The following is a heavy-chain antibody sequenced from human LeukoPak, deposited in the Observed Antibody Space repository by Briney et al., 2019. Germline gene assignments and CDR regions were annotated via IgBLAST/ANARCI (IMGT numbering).Heavy chain of an antibody. CDR1: GFTFSNYA. J-gene: IGHJ4*02. CDR3: AMWGDYDILTGYYDSDY. V-gene: IGHV3-23*01. D-gene: IGHD3-9*01. Sequence: PGASMSLSCAASGFTFSNYAVSWVRQAPGEGLEWVSALVGSGSNTYYADSVKGRFTISRDNPKNTLYLQMNSLRADDTAVYYCAMWGDYDILTGYYDSDYWGQGTLVTVSS. CDR2: LVGSGSNT.